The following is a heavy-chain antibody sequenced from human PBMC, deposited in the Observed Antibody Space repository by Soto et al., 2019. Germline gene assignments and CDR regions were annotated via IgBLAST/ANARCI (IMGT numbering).Heavy chain of an antibody. CDR3: AGHSSGVPGYYYGMDV. CDR1: GGTFSSYA. D-gene: IGHD3-22*01. V-gene: IGHV1-69*12. Sequence: QVQLVQSGAEVKKPGSSVKVSCKASGGTFSSYAISWVRQAPGQGLEWMGGIIPIFDTADYAPKLQGRVTIPADESTNTAYMELGSLRSEDTAVYYCAGHSSGVPGYYYGMDVWGQGTTVTVSS. J-gene: IGHJ6*02. CDR2: IIPIFDTA.